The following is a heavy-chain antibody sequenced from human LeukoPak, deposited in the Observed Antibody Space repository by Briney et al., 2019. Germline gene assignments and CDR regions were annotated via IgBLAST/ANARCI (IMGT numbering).Heavy chain of an antibody. V-gene: IGHV1-24*01. Sequence: ASVKVSCKVSGYTLTELSMHWVRQAPGKGLEWMGGFDPEDGETIYAQKFQGRVTMTEDTSTDTAYMELSSLRSEDTAVYYCATGVSSGYYYYFDYWGQGTLVTVSS. CDR3: ATGVSSGYYYYFDY. CDR2: FDPEDGET. CDR1: GYTLTELS. J-gene: IGHJ4*02. D-gene: IGHD3-22*01.